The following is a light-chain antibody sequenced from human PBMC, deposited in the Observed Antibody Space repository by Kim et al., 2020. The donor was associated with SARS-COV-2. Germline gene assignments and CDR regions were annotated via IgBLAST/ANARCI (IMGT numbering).Light chain of an antibody. CDR2: LNSDGSH. Sequence: ASVKLTCTLSSGHSSYAIAGHQQQPEKGPRYLMKLNSDGSHSKGDGIPDRFSGSSSGAERYLTISSLQSEDEADYYCQTWGTGIRVFGGGTQLTFL. J-gene: IGLJ3*02. V-gene: IGLV4-69*01. CDR1: SGHSSYA. CDR3: QTWGTGIRV.